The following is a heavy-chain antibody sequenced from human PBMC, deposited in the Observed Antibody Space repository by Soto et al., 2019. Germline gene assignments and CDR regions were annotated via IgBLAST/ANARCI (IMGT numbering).Heavy chain of an antibody. Sequence: SETLSLTCTVSGGSISSSSYYWGWLRQPPGKGLEWIGSIYYSGSTYYNPSLKSPGTISVDTSKNHFSLKLSSVTAADTAVYYCARRKTEGTNWFDPWGQGTLVTVSS. CDR1: GGSISSSSYY. D-gene: IGHD1-1*01. V-gene: IGHV4-39*01. CDR2: IYYSGST. J-gene: IGHJ5*02. CDR3: ARRKTEGTNWFDP.